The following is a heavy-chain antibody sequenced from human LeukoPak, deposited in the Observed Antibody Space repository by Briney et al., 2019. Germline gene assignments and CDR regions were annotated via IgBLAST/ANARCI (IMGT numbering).Heavy chain of an antibody. CDR3: ARAPRGAVATINFDY. Sequence: SETLSLTCTVSGGSISSYYWSWTRQPPGKGLEWIGYIYYSGSTYYNPSLKSRVTISVDTSKNQFSLKLSSVTAADTAVYYCARAPRGAVATINFDYWGQGTLVTVSS. CDR2: IYYSGST. V-gene: IGHV4-59*08. D-gene: IGHD5-12*01. CDR1: GGSISSYY. J-gene: IGHJ4*02.